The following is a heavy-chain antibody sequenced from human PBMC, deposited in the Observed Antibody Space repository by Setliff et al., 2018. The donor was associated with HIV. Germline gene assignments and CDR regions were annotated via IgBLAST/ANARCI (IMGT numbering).Heavy chain of an antibody. CDR3: ARDHHSGRGSYFHWYSDL. V-gene: IGHV1-18*01. Sequence: ASVKVSCKASGYTFSNYCITWVRQAPGQGLEWMGWITSYNGNTNYAKKFKGRVTMTTDTSTSIAYKELKSLRSEDTAVYYCARDHHSGRGSYFHWYSDLWGRGTLVTVSS. CDR1: GYTFSNYC. D-gene: IGHD1-26*01. J-gene: IGHJ2*01. CDR2: ITSYNGNT.